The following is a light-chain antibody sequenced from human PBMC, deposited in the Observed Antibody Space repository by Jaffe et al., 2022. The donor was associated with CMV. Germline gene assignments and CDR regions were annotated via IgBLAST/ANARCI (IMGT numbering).Light chain of an antibody. Sequence: SYELTQPPSVSVSPGQTARITCSGDALPQKYAYWYQQKSGQAPVLVIYEDIKRPSGIPERFSGSSSGAMATLTISGAQVEDEADYYCYSTDSSGDRAVFGGGTKLTVL. J-gene: IGLJ3*02. CDR1: ALPQKY. CDR2: EDI. V-gene: IGLV3-10*01. CDR3: YSTDSSGDRAV.